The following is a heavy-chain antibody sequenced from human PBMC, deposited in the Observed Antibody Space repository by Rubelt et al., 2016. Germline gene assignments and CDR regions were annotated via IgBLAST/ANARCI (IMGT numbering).Heavy chain of an antibody. V-gene: IGHV3-48*02. CDR1: GFDFSRYW. Sequence: EVQLVESGGGLVQPGGSLRLSCAASGFDFSRYWMNWFRQAPGKGLEWVSYISGSSGAINYADSVEGRFTISRENARKSLFLQRNSLRDEDTAGYFCVRDGPATDDFDYWGQGTLVTVSS. CDR3: VRDGPATDDFDY. D-gene: IGHD2-2*01. CDR2: ISGSSGAI. J-gene: IGHJ4*02.